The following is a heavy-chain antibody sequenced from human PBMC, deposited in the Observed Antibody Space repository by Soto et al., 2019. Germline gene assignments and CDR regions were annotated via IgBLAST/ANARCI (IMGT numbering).Heavy chain of an antibody. CDR3: AGRPSSSCAY. D-gene: IGHD6-13*01. V-gene: IGHV3-30*03. CDR2: ISYDGSNK. CDR1: GFTFSSYG. J-gene: IGHJ4*02. Sequence: QVQLVESGGGVVQPGRSLRLSCAASGFTFSSYGMHWVRQAPGKGLEWVAVISYDGSNKYYADSVKGRFTISRDNSKNTLYLQMNSLRAEDTAVYYCAGRPSSSCAYWGQGTLVTVSS.